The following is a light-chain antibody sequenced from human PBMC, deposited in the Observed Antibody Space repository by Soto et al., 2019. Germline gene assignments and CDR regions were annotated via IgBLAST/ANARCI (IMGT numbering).Light chain of an antibody. Sequence: DIPLTQSPSFLSASVGDRVTITCRASQGISSYLAWYQQKPGKAPKLLIYGASTLQSGVPSRFSGSGSGTESTLTISSLQPQDFATYYCQQLNSYPRVTFGQGTRLEIK. CDR2: GAS. V-gene: IGKV1-9*01. CDR1: QGISSY. J-gene: IGKJ5*01. CDR3: QQLNSYPRVT.